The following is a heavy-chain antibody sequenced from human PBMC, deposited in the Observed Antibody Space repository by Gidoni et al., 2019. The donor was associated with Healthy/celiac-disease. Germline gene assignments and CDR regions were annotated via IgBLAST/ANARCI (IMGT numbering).Heavy chain of an antibody. J-gene: IGHJ6*02. Sequence: GPGLVKPSETLSLTCTGSGGSISSYYWSWIRQPPGKGLEWIGYIYYSGSTNYNPSLKSRVTISVDTSKNQFSLKLSSVTAADTAVYYCARNVITIFGVVPYYYGMDVWGQGTTVTVSS. V-gene: IGHV4-59*01. CDR2: IYYSGST. D-gene: IGHD3-3*01. CDR1: GGSISSYY. CDR3: ARNVITIFGVVPYYYGMDV.